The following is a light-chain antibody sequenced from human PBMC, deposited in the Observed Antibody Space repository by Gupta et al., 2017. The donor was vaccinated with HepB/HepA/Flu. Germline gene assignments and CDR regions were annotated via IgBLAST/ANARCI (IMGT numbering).Light chain of an antibody. Sequence: ELVLTQSPATLSLSPGERATLSGRASQSIGNYLAWFQQKPGQAPRLLIYDASTRATGIPARFSGGGSGTDFTLTISSLEPEDFAVYYCQQRGNWPTFGGGTRVEVK. V-gene: IGKV3-11*01. CDR3: QQRGNWPT. CDR2: DAS. CDR1: QSIGNY. J-gene: IGKJ4*01.